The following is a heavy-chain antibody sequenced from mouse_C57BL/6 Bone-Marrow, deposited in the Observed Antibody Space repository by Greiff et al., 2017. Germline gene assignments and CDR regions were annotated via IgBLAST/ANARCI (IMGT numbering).Heavy chain of an antibody. J-gene: IGHJ4*01. Sequence: QVQLQQPGAELVMPGASVKLSCKASGYTFTSYWMHWVKQRPGQGLEWIGEIGPSDSYTNYNQKFKGKSTLTVDKSSSTAYMQLSSLTSEDSAVYYCARKDCDDYAMDYWGQGTSVTGSS. CDR3: ARKDCDDYAMDY. D-gene: IGHD2-13*01. CDR2: IGPSDSYT. V-gene: IGHV1-69*01. CDR1: GYTFTSYW.